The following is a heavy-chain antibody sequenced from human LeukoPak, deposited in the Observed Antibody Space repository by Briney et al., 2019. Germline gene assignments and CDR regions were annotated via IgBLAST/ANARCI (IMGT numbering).Heavy chain of an antibody. CDR3: ARDSGSYYFDL. V-gene: IGHV4-31*03. CDR1: GGSISSGGNY. J-gene: IGHJ4*02. CDR2: MYYSGTT. Sequence: SETLSLTCTASGGSISSGGNYWSWIRQHPGTGLEWIVSMYYSGTTYYNPSLKSRVTISVDTSKNQFSLRLSSVTAADTAVYYCARDSGSYYFDLWGQGTLVTVSS. D-gene: IGHD1-26*01.